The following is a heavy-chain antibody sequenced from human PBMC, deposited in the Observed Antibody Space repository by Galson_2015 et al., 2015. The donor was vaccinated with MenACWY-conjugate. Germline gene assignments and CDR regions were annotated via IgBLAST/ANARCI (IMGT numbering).Heavy chain of an antibody. V-gene: IGHV3-23*01. CDR3: ARRTDWGTDQRPDLDF. J-gene: IGHJ4*02. CDR1: GFTFINYA. Sequence: SLRLSCAASGFTFINYAVAWVRQPPGKGLEWVSAISSSGPNTYYADSARGRFAISRDNSKNTVYLHLSSLRAEGTAIYFCARRTDWGTDQRPDLDFWGQGTLVTVSS. D-gene: IGHD7-27*01. CDR2: ISSSGPNT.